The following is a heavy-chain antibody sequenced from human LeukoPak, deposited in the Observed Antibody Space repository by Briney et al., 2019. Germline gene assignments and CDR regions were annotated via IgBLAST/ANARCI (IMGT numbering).Heavy chain of an antibody. Sequence: GGSLRLSCAASGFTFSRYEMNWVRQAPGKGLEWVSYITSSGSTIYYADSVKGRFTISRDNAKNSLYLQMNSLRAEDTAVYYCAELGITMIGGVWGKGTTVTISS. CDR1: GFTFSRYE. J-gene: IGHJ6*04. CDR2: ITSSGSTI. CDR3: AELGITMIGGV. V-gene: IGHV3-48*03. D-gene: IGHD3-10*02.